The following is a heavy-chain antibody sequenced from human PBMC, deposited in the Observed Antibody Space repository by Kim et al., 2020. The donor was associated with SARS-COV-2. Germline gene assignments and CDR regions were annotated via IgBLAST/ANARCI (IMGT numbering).Heavy chain of an antibody. J-gene: IGHJ4*02. CDR2: INGDGSTR. CDR1: GFTFSSYW. CDR3: ARGSTVIKALCY. Sequence: GGSLRLSCAASGFTFSSYWMHWVRQAPGKGLVWVSRINGDGSTRNYADSVEGRFTISRDNAKNTVYLQMNSLRAEDTAVYYCARGSTVIKALCYWGQGALVTVSS. D-gene: IGHD4-4*01. V-gene: IGHV3-74*01.